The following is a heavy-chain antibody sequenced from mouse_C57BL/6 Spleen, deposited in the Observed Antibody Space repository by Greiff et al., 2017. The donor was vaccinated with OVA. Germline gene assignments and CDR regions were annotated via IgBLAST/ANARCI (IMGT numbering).Heavy chain of an antibody. V-gene: IGHV1-85*01. J-gene: IGHJ4*01. CDR3: ARGGIYYDYDGYAMDY. CDR1: GYTFTSYD. Sequence: QVQLQQSGPELVKPGASVKLSCKASGYTFTSYDINWVMQRPGQGLEWIGWIYPRDGSTKYHEKFKGKATLSVDTSSSTAYMELHSLESEDSAVYCCARGGIYYDYDGYAMDYWGQGTSVTVSS. CDR2: IYPRDGST. D-gene: IGHD2-4*01.